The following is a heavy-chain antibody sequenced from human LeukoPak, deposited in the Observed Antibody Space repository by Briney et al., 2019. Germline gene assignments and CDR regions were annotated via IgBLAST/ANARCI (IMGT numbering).Heavy chain of an antibody. CDR2: ISAYNGNT. Sequence: ASVKVSCKASGYTFTSYGISWVRQAPGQGLEWMGWISAYNGNTNYAQKLQGRVTMTTDISTTTVYMDLRSLTSDDTAVYYCARDQVRGALGAFDLWGQGTMVTVSS. J-gene: IGHJ3*01. V-gene: IGHV1-18*01. CDR3: ARDQVRGALGAFDL. D-gene: IGHD3-10*01. CDR1: GYTFTSYG.